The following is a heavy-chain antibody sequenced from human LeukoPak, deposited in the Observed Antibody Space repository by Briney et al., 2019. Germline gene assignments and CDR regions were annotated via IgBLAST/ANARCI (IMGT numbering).Heavy chain of an antibody. V-gene: IGHV1-2*02. J-gene: IGHJ3*02. Sequence: ASVKVSCKASGYTFTDYYMHWVRQAPGQGLEWMGWINPNSGGTNYAQKFQGRVTMTRDTSISTAFMELSRLRSDDTAVYYCARGGSGIRTLNAFDIWAKGQWSPSLQ. CDR3: ARGGSGIRTLNAFDI. CDR1: GYTFTDYY. CDR2: INPNSGGT. D-gene: IGHD3-10*01.